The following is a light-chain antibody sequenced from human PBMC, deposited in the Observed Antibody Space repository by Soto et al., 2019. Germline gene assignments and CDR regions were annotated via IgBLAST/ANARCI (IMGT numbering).Light chain of an antibody. Sequence: EIVMTQSPATLSVSPGERATLSCRASQSVSSNLAWYQQKPGQAPRLLIYVTSTRATGIPARFSGSGSGTDSTLTISTLQSEDFAVYYCQQYNKWPLTFGGGTKVEIK. CDR1: QSVSSN. V-gene: IGKV3-15*01. J-gene: IGKJ4*01. CDR3: QQYNKWPLT. CDR2: VTS.